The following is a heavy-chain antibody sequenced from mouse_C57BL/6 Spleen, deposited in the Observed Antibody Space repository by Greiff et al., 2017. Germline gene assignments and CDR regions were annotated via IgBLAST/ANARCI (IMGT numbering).Heavy chain of an antibody. CDR2: IYPGDGDT. CDR3: ARTYYYGSSYDWYFDV. V-gene: IGHV1-80*01. J-gene: IGHJ1*03. D-gene: IGHD1-1*01. Sequence: QVQLKQSGAELVKPGASVKISCKASGYAFSSYWMNLVKQRPGKGLAWIGQIYPGDGDTNYNGKFKGKATLTADKSSSTAYMQLSSLTSEDSAVYFCARTYYYGSSYDWYFDVWGTGTTVTVSS. CDR1: GYAFSSYW.